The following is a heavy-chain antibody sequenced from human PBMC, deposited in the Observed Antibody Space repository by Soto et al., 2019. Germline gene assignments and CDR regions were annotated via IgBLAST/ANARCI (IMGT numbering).Heavy chain of an antibody. Sequence: PSETLSLTCTVSGGSISSGDYYWSWIRQPPGKGLEWIGYIYYSGSTYYNPSLKSRVTIPVDTSKNQFSLKLSSVTAADTAVYYCQGVVRRQYCSGGSCDYWGQGTLVTASS. CDR3: QGVVRRQYCSGGSCDY. V-gene: IGHV4-30-4*01. CDR2: IYYSGST. J-gene: IGHJ4*02. D-gene: IGHD2-15*01. CDR1: GGSISSGDYY.